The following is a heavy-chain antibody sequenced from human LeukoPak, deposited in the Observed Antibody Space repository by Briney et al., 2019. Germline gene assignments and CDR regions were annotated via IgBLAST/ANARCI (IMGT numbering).Heavy chain of an antibody. CDR2: ISIDGTII. Sequence: PGGSLRLSCAASGFTFNTYSMNWVRQAPGKGLEWISYISIDGTIIYYADSVKGRCTVSRDNAKNTLFLEMNGLSAEDTAVYYCARSSSRNWNFGLWGRGTLVTVSS. CDR3: ARSSSRNWNFGL. J-gene: IGHJ2*01. CDR1: GFTFNTYS. D-gene: IGHD2-2*01. V-gene: IGHV3-48*01.